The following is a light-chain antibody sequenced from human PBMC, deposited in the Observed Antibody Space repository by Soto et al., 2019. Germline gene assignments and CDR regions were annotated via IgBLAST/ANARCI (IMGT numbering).Light chain of an antibody. Sequence: ETVLTQSPGTASLSPGERATLSCRASHSVGGRLAWYQQKPGQAPRLLIYGAFNRVTGIPDRFSGSGSATDFTLTISRLDPEDFAVYYCQQYGTSPPTFGQGTKV. CDR1: HSVGGR. V-gene: IGKV3-20*01. CDR2: GAF. CDR3: QQYGTSPPT. J-gene: IGKJ1*01.